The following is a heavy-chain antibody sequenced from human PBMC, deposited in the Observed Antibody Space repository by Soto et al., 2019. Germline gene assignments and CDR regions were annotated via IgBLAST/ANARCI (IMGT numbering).Heavy chain of an antibody. CDR1: GGSFSGYY. Sequence: SETLSLTCAVYGGSFSGYYWSRIRQPPGKGLEWIGEINHSGSTNYNPSLKSRVTISVDTSKNQFSLKLSSVTAADTAVYYCARNRGGGRPRNQYYYYYYGMDVWGQGTTVTVSS. CDR3: ARNRGGGRPRNQYYYYYYGMDV. V-gene: IGHV4-34*01. J-gene: IGHJ6*02. D-gene: IGHD2-2*01. CDR2: INHSGST.